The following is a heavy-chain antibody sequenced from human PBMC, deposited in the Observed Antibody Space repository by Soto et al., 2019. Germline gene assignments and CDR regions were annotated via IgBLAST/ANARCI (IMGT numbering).Heavy chain of an antibody. D-gene: IGHD3-10*01. V-gene: IGHV3-23*01. Sequence: EVQLLESGGGLVQPGGSLRLSCAASGFSFRNYAMTWVRQPPGKGLGWISTLTGSSSNIYYADSVKGRFAISRDNSRNTLYLQMNSLTAEDTAVYYCANGRATYGLLTHDYWGQGTLVTVSS. CDR2: LTGSSSNI. J-gene: IGHJ4*02. CDR3: ANGRATYGLLTHDY. CDR1: GFSFRNYA.